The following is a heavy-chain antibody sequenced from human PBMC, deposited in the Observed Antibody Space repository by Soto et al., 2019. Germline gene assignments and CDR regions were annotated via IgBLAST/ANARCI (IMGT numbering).Heavy chain of an antibody. J-gene: IGHJ4*02. CDR3: ARATGTLRSRNCDY. V-gene: IGHV4-31*03. CDR2: IYHTGST. Sequence: QVQLQESGPKLVKPSQTLSLTCSVSGGSISTVGHYWTWIRQPPGTGLEWIGSIYHTGSTYYSKSLRSRLTMSVDTSKSQFSLRLSSVTAADTAVYYCARATGTLRSRNCDYWGQGSLVTVSS. D-gene: IGHD1-1*01. CDR1: GGSISTVGHY.